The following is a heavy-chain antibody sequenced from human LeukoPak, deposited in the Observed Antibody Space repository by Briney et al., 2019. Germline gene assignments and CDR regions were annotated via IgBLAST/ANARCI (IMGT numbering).Heavy chain of an antibody. J-gene: IGHJ4*02. CDR2: INLNGGST. CDR1: GSTFTSYY. Sequence: ASVKVSCKTSGSTFTSYYMHWVRQAPGQGLEWMGIINLNGGSTKYAQKFQGRVTMTRDTSTSTVYIELSSLRSEDTAVYYCTRVYCSSSSCYNADYWGQGTLVTVSS. D-gene: IGHD2-2*02. V-gene: IGHV1-46*03. CDR3: TRVYCSSSSCYNADY.